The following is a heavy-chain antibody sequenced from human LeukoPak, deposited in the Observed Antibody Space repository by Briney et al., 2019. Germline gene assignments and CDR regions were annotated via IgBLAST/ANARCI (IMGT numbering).Heavy chain of an antibody. D-gene: IGHD5-12*01. V-gene: IGHV4-59*08. J-gene: IGHJ6*02. Sequence: SETLSLTCTVSGGSISSYYWSWIRQPPGKGLEWIGYIYYSGSTNYNPSLKSRVTISVDTSKNQFSLKLSSVTAADTAVYYCARLGTYSGYDPPYYYYGMDVWGQGTTVTVSS. CDR2: IYYSGST. CDR1: GGSISSYY. CDR3: ARLGTYSGYDPPYYYYGMDV.